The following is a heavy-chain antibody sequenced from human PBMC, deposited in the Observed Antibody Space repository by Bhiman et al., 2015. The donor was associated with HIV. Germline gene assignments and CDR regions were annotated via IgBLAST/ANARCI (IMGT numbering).Heavy chain of an antibody. V-gene: IGHV3-30*02. CDR2: IRYDGGSK. D-gene: IGHD2-2*01. CDR1: EFTFSDYG. J-gene: IGHJ6*02. Sequence: QVQLVESGGGVVQPGGSLRLSCATSEFTFSDYGMHWVRQAPGKGLEWVSFIRYDGGSKFYADSVKGRFTISRDNSKNTLYLQVNSLRSDDTAVYYCAKAMHPYCSRTSCFVGSYYGMDVWGQGTTVTVS. CDR3: AKAMHPYCSRTSCFVGSYYGMDV.